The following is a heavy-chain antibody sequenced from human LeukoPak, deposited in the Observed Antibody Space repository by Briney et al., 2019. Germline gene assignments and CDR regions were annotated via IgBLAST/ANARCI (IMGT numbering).Heavy chain of an antibody. J-gene: IGHJ4*02. Sequence: SETLSLTCTVSGGSISSGSYYWSWIRQPAGKGLEWIGRIYTSGSTNYNPSLKSRVTISVDTSKNQFSLKLSSVTAADTAVYYCATAPGYSYGQGDYWGQGTLVTVSS. CDR1: GGSISSGSYY. CDR2: IYTSGST. V-gene: IGHV4-61*02. D-gene: IGHD5-18*01. CDR3: ATAPGYSYGQGDY.